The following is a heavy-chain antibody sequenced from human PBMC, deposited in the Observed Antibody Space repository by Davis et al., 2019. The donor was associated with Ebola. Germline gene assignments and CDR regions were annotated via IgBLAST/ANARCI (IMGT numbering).Heavy chain of an antibody. J-gene: IGHJ5*02. D-gene: IGHD3-3*01. CDR2: INHGGTT. V-gene: IGHV4-34*01. CDR1: GGSFSGYY. CDR3: ATDYH. Sequence: SETLSLTCAVYGGSFSGYYWSWIRQPPGKGLEWIGEINHGGTTKYNPSLKSRVTISVDTSKNQFSLKLNSVTAADTAVYYCATDYHWGQGTLVTVSS.